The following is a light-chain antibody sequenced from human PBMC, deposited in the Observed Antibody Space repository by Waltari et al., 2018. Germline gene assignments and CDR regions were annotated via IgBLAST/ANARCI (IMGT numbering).Light chain of an antibody. CDR3: QSYDSSLTAWV. V-gene: IGLV1-40*01. J-gene: IGLJ3*02. CDR1: NANIGAGFD. CDR2: GNT. Sequence: QSVLTQPPSVSGAPGQRVTISCTWSNANIGAGFDVQWYKQIPGTAPKVLIYGNTNRPSGVPDRFPGSKSGTSASLAITGLQAEDEADYYCQSYDSSLTAWVFGGGTRLTVL.